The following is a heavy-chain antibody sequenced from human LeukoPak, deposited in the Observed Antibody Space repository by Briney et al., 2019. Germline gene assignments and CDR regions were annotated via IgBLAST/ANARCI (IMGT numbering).Heavy chain of an antibody. CDR1: GFAFSSYA. CDR2: LSNDGNNK. Sequence: PGGSLRLSCAASGFAFSSYAMHWVRQTPGKGLEWVAVLSNDGNNKYYADSVKGRFTISRDNSKNTLYLQMDNLRVEDTAVYYCARDPVSTGLQINSDFWGQGALVTVSS. D-gene: IGHD1-1*01. J-gene: IGHJ4*02. V-gene: IGHV3-30-3*01. CDR3: ARDPVSTGLQINSDF.